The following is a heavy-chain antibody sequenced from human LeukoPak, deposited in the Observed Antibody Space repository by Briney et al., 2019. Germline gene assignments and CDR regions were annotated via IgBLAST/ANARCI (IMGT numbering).Heavy chain of an antibody. CDR1: GGSISSSSYY. Sequence: SETLSLTCTVSGGSISSSSYYWGWIRQPPGKGLEWIGSIYYSGSTYYNPSLKSRVTISVDTSKNQFSLKLSSVTAADTAVYYCAGVPWVGYYYYMDVWGKGTTVTVSS. CDR3: AGVPWVGYYYYMDV. V-gene: IGHV4-39*07. J-gene: IGHJ6*03. D-gene: IGHD1-26*01. CDR2: IYYSGST.